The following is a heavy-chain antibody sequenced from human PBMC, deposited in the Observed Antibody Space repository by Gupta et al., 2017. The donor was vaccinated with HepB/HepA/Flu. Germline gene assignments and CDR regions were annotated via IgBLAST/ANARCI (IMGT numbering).Heavy chain of an antibody. D-gene: IGHD5-24*01. CDR1: GGSISSYY. CDR3: ARGGWLQPLPFDY. V-gene: IGHV4-59*01. J-gene: IGHJ4*02. Sequence: QVQLQESGPGLVKPSETLSLTCTVSGGSISSYYWSWIRQPPGKGLEWIGYIYYSGSTNYNPSLKSRVTISVDTSKNQFSLKLSSVTAADTAVYYCARGGWLQPLPFDYWGQGTLVTVSS. CDR2: IYYSGST.